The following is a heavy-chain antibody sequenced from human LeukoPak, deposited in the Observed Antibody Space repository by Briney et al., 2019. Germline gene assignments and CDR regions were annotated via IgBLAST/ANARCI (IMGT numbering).Heavy chain of an antibody. CDR2: INPNSGGT. Sequence: ASVKVSCKASGCTFTGYYMHWVRQAPGQGLEWMGWINPNSGGTNYAQKFQGRVTMTRDTSISTAYMELSRLRSDDTAVYYCARGKYSGSWYREYFQHWGQGTLVTVSS. V-gene: IGHV1-2*02. CDR3: ARGKYSGSWYREYFQH. D-gene: IGHD6-13*01. CDR1: GCTFTGYY. J-gene: IGHJ1*01.